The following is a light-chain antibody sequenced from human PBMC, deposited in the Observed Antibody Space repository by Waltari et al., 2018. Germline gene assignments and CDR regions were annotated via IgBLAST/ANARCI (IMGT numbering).Light chain of an antibody. V-gene: IGLV2-23*02. CDR2: EVI. CDR1: SSYVGFYNL. Sequence: QSALTQPASVSGSPGQSITLSCTGTSSYVGFYNLVSWYQQHPGKAPELVVYEVISRPSGVSNRFSGSKSGNTASLTISGLQAEDEADYYCCSYAGRNIWVFGGGTKLTVL. J-gene: IGLJ3*02. CDR3: CSYAGRNIWV.